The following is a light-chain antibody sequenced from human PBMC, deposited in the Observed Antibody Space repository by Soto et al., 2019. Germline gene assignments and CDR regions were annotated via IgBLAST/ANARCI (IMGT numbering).Light chain of an antibody. Sequence: DIQMTQSPSTLSASVGDRVTITCRASQSISSWLAWYQQKPGKAPKLLIYKASSLESGVPSRFSGSGSGTEFTLTISSLQPDDFAPYYCQQYNSYLFTFGPGTKVDIK. CDR3: QQYNSYLFT. CDR1: QSISSW. CDR2: KAS. J-gene: IGKJ3*01. V-gene: IGKV1-5*03.